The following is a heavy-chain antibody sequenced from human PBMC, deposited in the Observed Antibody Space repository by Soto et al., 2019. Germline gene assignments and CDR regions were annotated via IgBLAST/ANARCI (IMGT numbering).Heavy chain of an antibody. CDR1: GFTFSSYA. CDR3: AKDGQGGDTAMDSP. D-gene: IGHD5-18*01. Sequence: GGSLRLSCAASGFTFSSYAMSWVRQAPGKGLEWVSAISGSGGSTYYADSVKGRFTISRDNSKNTLYLQMNSLRAEDTAVYYCAKDGQGGDTAMDSPWGQGTLVTVSS. CDR2: ISGSGGST. J-gene: IGHJ5*02. V-gene: IGHV3-23*01.